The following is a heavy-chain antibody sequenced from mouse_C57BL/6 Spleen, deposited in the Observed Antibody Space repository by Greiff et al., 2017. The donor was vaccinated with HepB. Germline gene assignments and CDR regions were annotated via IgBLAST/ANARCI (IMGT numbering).Heavy chain of an antibody. CDR2: IYPGSGNT. D-gene: IGHD2-4*01. V-gene: IGHV1-66*01. J-gene: IGHJ1*03. CDR1: GYSFTSYY. CDR3: ARLAYDYDWYFDV. Sequence: QVQLKESGPELVKPGASVKISCKASGYSFTSYYIHWVKQRPGQGLEWIGWIYPGSGNTKYNEKFKGKATLTADTSCSTAYMQLSSLTSEDSAVYYCARLAYDYDWYFDVWGTGTTVTVSS.